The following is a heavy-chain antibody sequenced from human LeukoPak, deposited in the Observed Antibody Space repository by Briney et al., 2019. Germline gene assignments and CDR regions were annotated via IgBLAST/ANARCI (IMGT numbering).Heavy chain of an antibody. V-gene: IGHV3-64D*06. Sequence: GGSLRLSCSASGFTFSSYAMHWVRQAPGKGLEYASAISSNGGYTYYADSVKGRFTISRDNSKNTPYLQMSSLRPEDTAVYYCARGLDYWGQGTPVTVSS. CDR1: GFTFSSYA. CDR3: ARGLDY. J-gene: IGHJ4*02. CDR2: ISSNGGYT.